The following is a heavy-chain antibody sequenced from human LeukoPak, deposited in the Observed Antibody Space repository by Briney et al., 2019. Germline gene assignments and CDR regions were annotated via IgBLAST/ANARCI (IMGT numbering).Heavy chain of an antibody. CDR3: AGEGYCSGGSCYSGTDYYYMDV. V-gene: IGHV4-61*02. D-gene: IGHD2-15*01. Sequence: SQTLSLTCTVSGGSISSGSYYWSWIRQPAGKGLEWIGRIYTSGSTNYNPSLKSRVTISVDTSKNQFSLKLSSVTAADTAVYYCAGEGYCSGGSCYSGTDYYYMDVWGKGTTVTVSS. J-gene: IGHJ6*03. CDR2: IYTSGST. CDR1: GGSISSGSYY.